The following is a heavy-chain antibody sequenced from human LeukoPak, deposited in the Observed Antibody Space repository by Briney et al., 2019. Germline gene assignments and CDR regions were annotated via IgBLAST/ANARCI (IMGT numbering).Heavy chain of an antibody. CDR1: GFTFDQYA. J-gene: IGHJ4*02. CDR2: VSWNSGDI. CDR3: AKTPPTSRLRYFDWSLDY. Sequence: GGSLRLSCAASGFTFDQYAMHWVRQVPGKGLEWVSGVSWNSGDIVYADSVRGRFTISRDKAKNSLYLQMNSLRPEDTAVYYCAKTPPTSRLRYFDWSLDYWGQGTLVTVSS. D-gene: IGHD3-9*01. V-gene: IGHV3-9*01.